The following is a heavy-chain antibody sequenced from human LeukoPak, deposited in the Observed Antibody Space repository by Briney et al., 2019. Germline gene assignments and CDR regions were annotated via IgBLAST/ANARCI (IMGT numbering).Heavy chain of an antibody. CDR3: ARVGRTRGYDFWSGLIYGMDV. D-gene: IGHD3-3*01. V-gene: IGHV3-7*03. CDR1: GFTFSSYS. CDR2: IKRDGSEK. J-gene: IGHJ6*02. Sequence: PGGSLRLSCAASGFTFSSYSMNWVRQAPGKGLEWVANIKRDGSEKYYVDSVKGRFTISRDNAKNSLDLQMNSLRVEDTAVYYCARVGRTRGYDFWSGLIYGMDVWGQGTTVTVSS.